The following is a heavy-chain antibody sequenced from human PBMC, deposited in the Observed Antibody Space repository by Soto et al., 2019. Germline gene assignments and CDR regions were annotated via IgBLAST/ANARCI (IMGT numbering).Heavy chain of an antibody. V-gene: IGHV5-51*01. CDR1: GYFFAGYW. Sequence: PGESLKISCKGSGYFFAGYWIAWVRQMPGKGLEWMGIIYPDNSNTKYSRSFQGQVTISADKSSSTAYLQWSSLKASDTAIYYCARQGAAVPTVPLIWFDPWGRRTPVTVSS. CDR2: IYPDNSNT. CDR3: ARQGAAVPTVPLIWFDP. J-gene: IGHJ5*02. D-gene: IGHD6-13*01.